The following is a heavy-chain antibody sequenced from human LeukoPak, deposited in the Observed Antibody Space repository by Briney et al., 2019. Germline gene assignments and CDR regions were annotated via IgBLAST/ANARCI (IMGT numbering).Heavy chain of an antibody. CDR3: ARATNIYYYYGMDV. V-gene: IGHV1-46*01. Sequence: GASVKVSCKTSGYTFTSYYIHWVRQAPGQGLEWMGIINPSSGATNYAQKFQDRVTMTRDTSTSTVYMELSRQTSEDTAVYYCARATNIYYYYGMDVWGQGTTVTVSS. CDR1: GYTFTSYY. CDR2: INPSSGAT. J-gene: IGHJ6*02. D-gene: IGHD1-26*01.